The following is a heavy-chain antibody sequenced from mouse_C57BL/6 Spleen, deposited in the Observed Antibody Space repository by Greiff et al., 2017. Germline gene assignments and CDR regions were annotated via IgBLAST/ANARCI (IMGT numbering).Heavy chain of an antibody. J-gene: IGHJ4*01. Sequence: ESGPGLVKPSQSLSLTCSVTGYSITSGYYWNWIRQFPGNKLEWMGYISYDGSNNYNPSLKNRISITRDTSKNQFFLKLNSVTTEDTATYYCAREGDSSGYVRGDYWGQGTSVTVSS. CDR2: ISYDGSN. CDR3: AREGDSSGYVRGDY. CDR1: GYSITSGYY. D-gene: IGHD3-2*02. V-gene: IGHV3-6*01.